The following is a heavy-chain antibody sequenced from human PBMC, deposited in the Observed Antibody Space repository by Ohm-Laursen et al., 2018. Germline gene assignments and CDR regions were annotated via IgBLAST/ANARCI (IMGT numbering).Heavy chain of an antibody. CDR3: ARDDTGFPYYYGMDV. J-gene: IGHJ6*02. D-gene: IGHD5-18*01. Sequence: SLRLSCAASEFTFSDSYMSWIRQAPGKGLELVSYISNSGTIIYYADSVKGRFTISRDNAKNSLYLQMNSLRADDTAVYYCARDDTGFPYYYGMDVWGQGTTVTVSS. CDR1: EFTFSDSY. CDR2: ISNSGTII. V-gene: IGHV3-11*01.